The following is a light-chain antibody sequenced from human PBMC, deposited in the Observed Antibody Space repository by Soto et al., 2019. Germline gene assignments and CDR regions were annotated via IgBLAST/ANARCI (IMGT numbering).Light chain of an antibody. CDR1: QSISRA. CDR2: DAS. J-gene: IGKJ1*01. Sequence: IQTTRSPCTLSGSLAYRLMTSSRASQSISRAQAWHHQIPGKARNLLIYDASSLESGVPSRFRGSGSGTEFTLTLSSLQPDDFATYYCQQYNIYSWTFGQGPKVDIK. V-gene: IGKV1-5*01. CDR3: QQYNIYSWT.